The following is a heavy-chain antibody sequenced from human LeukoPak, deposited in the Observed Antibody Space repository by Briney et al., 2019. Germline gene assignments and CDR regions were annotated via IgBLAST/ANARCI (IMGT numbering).Heavy chain of an antibody. D-gene: IGHD2-2*01. V-gene: IGHV3-23*01. CDR3: AREEDIVVVPAASFGAFDI. CDR2: ISGTDGNT. Sequence: GGSLRLSCAASGFTFTNYAMSWVRQAPGKGLEWVSSISGTDGNTYYADSVKGRFTISRDNSKNTLYLQMNSLRAEDTAVYYCAREEDIVVVPAASFGAFDIWGQGTMVTVSS. CDR1: GFTFTNYA. J-gene: IGHJ3*02.